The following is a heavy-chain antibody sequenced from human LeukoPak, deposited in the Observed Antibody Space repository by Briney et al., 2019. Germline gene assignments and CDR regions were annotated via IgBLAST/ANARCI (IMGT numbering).Heavy chain of an antibody. CDR2: IYYSGST. D-gene: IGHD3-9*01. V-gene: IGHV4-59*01. CDR1: GGSISSYY. CDR3: ARLTASTLGP. J-gene: IGHJ5*02. Sequence: PSETLSLTCTVSGGSISSYYWSWIRQPPGKGLEWIGYIYYSGSTNYNPSPKSRVTISVDTSKNQFSLKLSSVTAADTAVYYCARLTASTLGPWGQGTLVTVSS.